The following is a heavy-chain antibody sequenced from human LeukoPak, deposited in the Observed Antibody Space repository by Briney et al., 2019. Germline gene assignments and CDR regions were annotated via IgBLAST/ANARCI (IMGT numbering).Heavy chain of an antibody. J-gene: IGHJ4*02. CDR3: ARVNYYDSSGYPVFDY. CDR1: GYTFTSYG. D-gene: IGHD3-22*01. CDR2: ISAYNGNT. V-gene: IGHV1-18*01. Sequence: ASVKVSCKASGYTFTSYGISWVRQAPGQGLEWRGWISAYNGNTNYAQKLQGRVTMTTDTSTSTAYMELRSLRSDDTAVYYCARVNYYDSSGYPVFDYWGQGTLVTVSS.